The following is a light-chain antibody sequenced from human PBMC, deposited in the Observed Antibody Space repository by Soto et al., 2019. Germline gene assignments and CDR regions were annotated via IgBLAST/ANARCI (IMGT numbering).Light chain of an antibody. CDR3: SSYTSSRTWV. J-gene: IGLJ3*02. Sequence: QDVLTQPASVSGSPGQLITISCTGTSSDVGGYNYVSWYQQHPGKAPKLMIFEVSNRPSGVSNRFSGSKSGNTASLTISGLQAEDEADYYCSSYTSSRTWVFGGGTKVTXL. CDR2: EVS. CDR1: SSDVGGYNY. V-gene: IGLV2-14*01.